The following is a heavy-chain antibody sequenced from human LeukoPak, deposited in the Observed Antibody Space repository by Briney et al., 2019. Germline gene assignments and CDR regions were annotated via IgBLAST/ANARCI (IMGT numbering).Heavy chain of an antibody. CDR2: IYYSGST. CDR3: ARVVAATRPYYYYGMDV. Sequence: KPSETLSLTCTVSGGSIGSSSYYWGWIRQPPGKGLEWIGSIYYSGSTYYNPSLKSRVTISVDTSKNQFSLKLSSVTAADTAVYYCARVVAATRPYYYYGMDVRGQGTTVTVSS. CDR1: GGSIGSSSYY. D-gene: IGHD2-15*01. J-gene: IGHJ6*02. V-gene: IGHV4-39*07.